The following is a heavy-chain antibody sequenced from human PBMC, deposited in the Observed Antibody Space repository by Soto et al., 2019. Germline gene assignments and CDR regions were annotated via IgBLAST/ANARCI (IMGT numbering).Heavy chain of an antibody. J-gene: IGHJ6*02. CDR2: IWYDGSNK. CDR1: GFTFSSYG. Sequence: GGSLRLSCAASGFTFSSYGMHWVRQAPGKGLEWVAVIWYDGSNKYYADSVKGRFTISRDNSKNTLYLQMNSLRAEDTAVYYCARASCGGDCYYYYYGMDVWGQGTTVTVSS. V-gene: IGHV3-33*01. D-gene: IGHD2-21*02. CDR3: ARASCGGDCYYYYYGMDV.